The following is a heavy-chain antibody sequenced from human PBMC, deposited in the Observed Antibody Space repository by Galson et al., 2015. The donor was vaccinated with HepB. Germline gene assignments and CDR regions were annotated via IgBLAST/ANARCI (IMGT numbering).Heavy chain of an antibody. J-gene: IGHJ4*02. CDR3: ARALFLRVVTAMAY. CDR2: IWYDGSNK. D-gene: IGHD2-21*02. CDR1: GFTFSSYG. V-gene: IGHV3-33*08. Sequence: SLRLSCAASGFTFSSYGMHWVRQAPGKGLEWVAVIWYDGSNKYYADSVKGRFTISRDNSKNTLYLQMNSLRAEDTAVYYCARALFLRVVTAMAYWGQGTLVTVSS.